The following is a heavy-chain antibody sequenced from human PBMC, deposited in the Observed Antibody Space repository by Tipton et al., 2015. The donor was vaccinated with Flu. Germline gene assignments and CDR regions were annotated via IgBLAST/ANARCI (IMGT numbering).Heavy chain of an antibody. Sequence: TLSLTCTVSGGSISSGSYYWSWIRQPAGKGLEWIGRIYTSGSTNYNPSLKSRVTISVDTSKNQFSLKLSSVTAADSAVYYCARDYGGHSYYWGQGTLVTVSS. J-gene: IGHJ4*02. CDR2: IYTSGST. CDR1: GGSISSGSYY. V-gene: IGHV4-61*02. CDR3: ARDYGGHSYY. D-gene: IGHD6-13*01.